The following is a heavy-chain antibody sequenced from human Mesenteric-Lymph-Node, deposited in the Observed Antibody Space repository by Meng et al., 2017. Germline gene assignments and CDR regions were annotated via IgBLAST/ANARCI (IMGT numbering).Heavy chain of an antibody. V-gene: IGHV4-34*01. CDR1: GGSFSGYY. Sequence: VRLQQWGAGLLKPSEPLSLTCAVYGGSFSGYYWSWIRQPPGKGLEWIGEINHSGSTNYNPSLKSRVTISVDTSKNQFSLKLSSVTATDTAVYYCARQSGYFDYWGQGTLVTVSS. CDR2: INHSGST. CDR3: ARQSGYFDY. J-gene: IGHJ4*02. D-gene: IGHD3-10*01.